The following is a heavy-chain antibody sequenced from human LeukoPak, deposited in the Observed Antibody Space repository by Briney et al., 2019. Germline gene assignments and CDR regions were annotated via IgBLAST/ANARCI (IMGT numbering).Heavy chain of an antibody. D-gene: IGHD3-9*01. CDR2: ISACNANT. Sequence: DSVKVSCKASGYTFTSYGISWVRQAPGQGLEWKGWISACNANTNYSQKLQGRVTMTTDTSTSTAYMELRSLRSDDTAVYYCAREVRYYDIWTGYLGGGYYYYGMDVWGKGTTVTVSS. J-gene: IGHJ6*04. V-gene: IGHV1-18*04. CDR3: AREVRYYDIWTGYLGGGYYYYGMDV. CDR1: GYTFTSYG.